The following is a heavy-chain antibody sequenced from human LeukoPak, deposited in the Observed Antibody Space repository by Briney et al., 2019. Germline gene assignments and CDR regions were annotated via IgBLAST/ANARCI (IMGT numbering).Heavy chain of an antibody. J-gene: IGHJ4*02. CDR1: GFTFSSYW. D-gene: IGHD2-2*03. Sequence: GGSLRLSCAASGFTFSSYWMSWVRQAPGKGLEWVANIKQDGSEKYYVDSVKGRFTISRDNAKNSLYLRMNSLRAEDTAVYYCARVNGYCSSTSCRHEFDYWGQGTLVTVSS. CDR3: ARVNGYCSSTSCRHEFDY. CDR2: IKQDGSEK. V-gene: IGHV3-7*01.